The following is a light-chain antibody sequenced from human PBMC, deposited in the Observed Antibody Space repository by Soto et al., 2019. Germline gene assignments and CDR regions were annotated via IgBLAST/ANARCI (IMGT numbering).Light chain of an antibody. CDR3: SSYTFSTLV. Sequence: HSALTQPASVSGSPGQSITISCTGTSSDVDTYIYISWYQQHPGKAPKLIIYDVTNRPPGVSNRFSGSKSGNTASLTISGLQTEDEADYYCSSYTFSTLVFATGTKVTVL. V-gene: IGLV2-14*03. CDR1: SSDVDTYIY. CDR2: DVT. J-gene: IGLJ1*01.